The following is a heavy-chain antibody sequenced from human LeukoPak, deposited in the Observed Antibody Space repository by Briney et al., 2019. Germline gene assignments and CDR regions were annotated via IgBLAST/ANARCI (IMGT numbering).Heavy chain of an antibody. CDR2: INHSGST. CDR1: GGSFSGYY. J-gene: IGHJ4*02. D-gene: IGHD5-18*01. CDR3: ARSYGYPRDMDYFDY. Sequence: SETLSLTCAVYGGSFSGYYGSCIRQPPGKGLEWIGEINHSGSTNYNPSLKSRVTISVDTSKNQFSLQLSSVIAADTAVYYCARSYGYPRDMDYFDYWPQGTRVSVSS. V-gene: IGHV4-34*01.